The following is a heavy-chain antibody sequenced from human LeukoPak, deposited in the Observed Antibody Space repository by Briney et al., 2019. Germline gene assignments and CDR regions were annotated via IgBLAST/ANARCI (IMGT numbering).Heavy chain of an antibody. CDR2: IYPSVST. D-gene: IGHD2-21*01. CDR1: GGSISSYY. Sequence: PPDTVSLTCTVSGGSISSYYWTWIRQPPGKGLEWIGNIYPSVSTNYYPSLKSRVTISVDKCQNQFSLKLSSVTAADTAAYYCSGDFLFVFDVWGQGRMVSVS. V-gene: IGHV4-4*09. CDR3: SGDFLFVFDV. J-gene: IGHJ3*01.